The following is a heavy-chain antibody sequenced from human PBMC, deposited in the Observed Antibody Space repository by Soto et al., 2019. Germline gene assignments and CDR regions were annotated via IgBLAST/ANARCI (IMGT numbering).Heavy chain of an antibody. Sequence: QVKLVESGGGGVQPGRSLRLSCAVSGFTFSSYGMHWVRQAPGKGLEWLALIWYDGSSKFYVDSVKGRFTISRDNSKNTLSLEMSSLRAEDTAMYYCAKLSSDFWSGYYPPFDGWGQGPLVPVSS. D-gene: IGHD3-3*01. CDR3: AKLSSDFWSGYYPPFDG. CDR2: IWYDGSSK. J-gene: IGHJ4*02. CDR1: GFTFSSYG. V-gene: IGHV3-33*06.